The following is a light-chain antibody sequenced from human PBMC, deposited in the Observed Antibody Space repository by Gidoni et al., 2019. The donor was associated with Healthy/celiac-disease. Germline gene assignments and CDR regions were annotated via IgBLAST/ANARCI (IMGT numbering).Light chain of an antibody. CDR1: KRVSSSY. CDR2: GAS. Sequence: EIVLTQSPGTLSLSPGERAPLSCRASKRVSSSYFAWYQQKPGQAPRLLIYGASSRATGIPDRFSGSGSGTDFTLTISRLEPEDFAVYYCQQYGSSPGTFGQGTKVEIK. V-gene: IGKV3-20*01. J-gene: IGKJ1*01. CDR3: QQYGSSPGT.